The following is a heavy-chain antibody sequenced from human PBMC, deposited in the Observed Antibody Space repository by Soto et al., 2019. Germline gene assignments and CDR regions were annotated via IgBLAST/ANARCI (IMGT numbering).Heavy chain of an antibody. Sequence: QLQLQESGPGLVKPSETLSLTCTVSGDSISTRSNYWAWIRQPPGKGLEWIGSSYYTGGTYYNPSLKSRVTLFLDTSENQFSLNLNSVTAADTAVYYCAREGPPIRAHNPPEYFQHWGQGTPVTVSS. CDR2: SYYTGGT. CDR3: AREGPPIRAHNPPEYFQH. CDR1: GDSISTRSNY. J-gene: IGHJ1*01. V-gene: IGHV4-39*02.